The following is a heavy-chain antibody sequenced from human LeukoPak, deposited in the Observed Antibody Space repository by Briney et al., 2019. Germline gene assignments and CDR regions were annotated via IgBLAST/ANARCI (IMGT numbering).Heavy chain of an antibody. CDR3: ARPGSYGSGFYYYYGMDV. CDR1: GFTFSSYW. Sequence: GGSLRLSCAASGFTFSSYWMSWVRQAPGKGLEWVANIKQDGSEKYYVDSVKGRFTISRDNAKNSLYPQMNSLRAEDTAVYYCARPGSYGSGFYYYYGMDVWGQGTTVTVSS. V-gene: IGHV3-7*01. J-gene: IGHJ6*02. CDR2: IKQDGSEK. D-gene: IGHD3-10*01.